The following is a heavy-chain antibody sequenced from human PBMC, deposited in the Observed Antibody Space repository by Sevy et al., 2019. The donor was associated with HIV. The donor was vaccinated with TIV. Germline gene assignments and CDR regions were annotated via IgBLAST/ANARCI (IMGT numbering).Heavy chain of an antibody. CDR1: GYTLTSHG. J-gene: IGHJ4*02. Sequence: ASLKVSCKASGYTLTSHGISWVRQAPGQGLEWMGWISGYNGNTNYAQKLQGRVTLTRDTSTNTAYMELRNLRSDDTAIYYCARDLNGYYYDTSGYFDYWGQGTLVTVSS. V-gene: IGHV1-18*01. CDR3: ARDLNGYYYDTSGYFDY. CDR2: ISGYNGNT. D-gene: IGHD3-22*01.